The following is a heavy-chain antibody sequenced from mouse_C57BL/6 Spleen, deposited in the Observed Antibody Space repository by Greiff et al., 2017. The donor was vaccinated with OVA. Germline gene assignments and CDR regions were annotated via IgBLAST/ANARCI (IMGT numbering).Heavy chain of an antibody. CDR2: ISYSGST. Sequence: EVKLQESGPGLAKPSQTLSLTCSVTGYSITSDYWNWIRKFPGNKLEYMGYISYSGSTYYNTSLKSRISITRDTSKNQDYMQLNSVTTEDTATYYCARTDDYDEGYCDVWGTGTTVTVSA. J-gene: IGHJ1*03. V-gene: IGHV3-8*01. CDR1: GYSITSDY. CDR3: ARTDDYDEGYCDV. D-gene: IGHD2-4*01.